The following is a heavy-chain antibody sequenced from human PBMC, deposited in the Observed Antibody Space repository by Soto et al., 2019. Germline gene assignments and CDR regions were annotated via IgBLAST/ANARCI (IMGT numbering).Heavy chain of an antibody. CDR3: AGDGGSSYSSGWYYFAY. V-gene: IGHV1-46*01. J-gene: IGHJ4*02. CDR1: GYPFTSYY. Sequence: ASVKVSCNASGYPFTSYYMHCVRQPPGQGLGWMGIITPSGGSTSYAPKFQSRVTMTRDTSTSAVYMELSSLRSEDTAVYYCAGDGGSSYSSGWYYFAYWGQGTLVTVSS. D-gene: IGHD6-19*01. CDR2: ITPSGGST.